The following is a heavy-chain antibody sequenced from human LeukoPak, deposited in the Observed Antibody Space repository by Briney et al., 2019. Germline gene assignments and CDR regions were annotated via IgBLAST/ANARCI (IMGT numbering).Heavy chain of an antibody. CDR3: ARTSSNWPNWFDP. J-gene: IGHJ5*02. D-gene: IGHD6-13*01. Sequence: ASVKVSCKASGNTFTSYGISWVRQAPGQGLEWMGWISAGNTNYAQKFQGRVTMTTDTSTSTSYMELRSLRSDDTAVFYCARTSSNWPNWFDPWGQGTLVTVSS. V-gene: IGHV1-18*01. CDR2: ISAGNT. CDR1: GNTFTSYG.